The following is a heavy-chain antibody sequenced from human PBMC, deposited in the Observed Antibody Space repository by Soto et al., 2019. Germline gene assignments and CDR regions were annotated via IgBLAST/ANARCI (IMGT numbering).Heavy chain of an antibody. CDR2: ISTSGSTT. Sequence: EVQLVESGGGLVQPGGSLRLSCAASGFTFSSYEMNWVRQAPGKGLEWVSYISTSGSTTYYADSVKGRFTISRDNAKNSLYLQMNSLRAEDTAVYYCARASVVVVDGFDYWGQGTMVTVSS. CDR1: GFTFSSYE. D-gene: IGHD2-15*01. J-gene: IGHJ4*02. CDR3: ARASVVVVDGFDY. V-gene: IGHV3-48*03.